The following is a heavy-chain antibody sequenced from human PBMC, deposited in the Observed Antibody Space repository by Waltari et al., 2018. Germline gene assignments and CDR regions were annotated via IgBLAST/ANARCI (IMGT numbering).Heavy chain of an antibody. CDR3: ARATCSHGGCSMYYFYYYMDV. Sequence: QVQLQESGPGLVKSSETLSLACGVSGDSISSGFYWVWIRQPPGKGPEWIGSVYHSGGTFYHPALKSRVTMSVDTSKKHFSLSLSSVTAADTAVYYCARATCSHGGCSMYYFYYYMDVWGKGTTVTVSS. V-gene: IGHV4-38-2*01. CDR1: GDSISSGFY. D-gene: IGHD2-15*01. J-gene: IGHJ6*03. CDR2: VYHSGGT.